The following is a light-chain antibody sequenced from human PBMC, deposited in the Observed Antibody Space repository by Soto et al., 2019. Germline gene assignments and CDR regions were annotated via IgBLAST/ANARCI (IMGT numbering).Light chain of an antibody. Sequence: ESVCTQSPSTLSLSPGERATLSCRASQSLDSSYIVWYQQKSGQAPRLLIYAASSRASGIPDRFSGSGSGTDFTLTISRLEPEDFAVYYCHQFGDSPWTFGQGTKVDI. CDR1: QSLDSSY. J-gene: IGKJ1*01. CDR2: AAS. V-gene: IGKV3-20*01. CDR3: HQFGDSPWT.